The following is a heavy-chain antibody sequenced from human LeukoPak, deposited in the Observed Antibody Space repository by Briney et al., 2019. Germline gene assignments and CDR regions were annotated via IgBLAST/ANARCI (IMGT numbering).Heavy chain of an antibody. CDR2: IYYSGST. D-gene: IGHD3-10*01. CDR3: ARDIGFYYGSGYNWFDP. Sequence: SETLSLTCSVSGGSISSSSYYWDWIRQPPGKGLEWIGSIYYSGSTNYNPSLKSRVTISVDTSKNQFSLKLSSVTAADTAVYYCARDIGFYYGSGYNWFDPWGQGTLVTVSS. J-gene: IGHJ5*02. V-gene: IGHV4-39*07. CDR1: GGSISSSSYY.